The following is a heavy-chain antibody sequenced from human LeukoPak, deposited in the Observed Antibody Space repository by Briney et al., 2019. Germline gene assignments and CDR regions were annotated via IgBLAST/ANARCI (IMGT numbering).Heavy chain of an antibody. V-gene: IGHV5-51*01. D-gene: IGHD2-2*02. CDR1: GYSFSNYW. Sequence: GESLQISCKGSGYSFSNYWIGWVRQMPGKGLEWMAIINPGDSDTRYSPSFQGQVTISADKSISTAYLQWSSLKASDTAMYYCARGSETYIAFDVWDQGTMVTVSS. CDR2: INPGDSDT. J-gene: IGHJ3*01. CDR3: ARGSETYIAFDV.